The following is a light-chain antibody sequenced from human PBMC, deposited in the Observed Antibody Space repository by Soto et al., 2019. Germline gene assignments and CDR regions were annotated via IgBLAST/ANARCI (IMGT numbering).Light chain of an antibody. CDR3: SSYTSSSTVVV. Sequence: QSALTQPASVSGSPGQSITISCTGTSSDVGGYNYVSWYQQHPGKAPKLMIYEVSNRPSGVSNRFSGSKSGNTASLTISGLQAEDEADYYCSSYTSSSTVVVFGGGTNLPAL. CDR2: EVS. CDR1: SSDVGGYNY. V-gene: IGLV2-14*01. J-gene: IGLJ2*01.